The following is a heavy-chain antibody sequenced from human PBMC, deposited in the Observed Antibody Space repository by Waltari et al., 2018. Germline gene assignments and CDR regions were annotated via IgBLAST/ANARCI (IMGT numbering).Heavy chain of an antibody. V-gene: IGHV4-61*02. D-gene: IGHD2-8*01. CDR3: ARKWRNHFDH. CDR1: GGSILSGSYY. J-gene: IGHJ4*02. CDR2: IYATGST. Sequence: QVQLQESGPGLVKPSQTLSLTCTVSGGSILSGSYYWSWIRQPAGKGLDWIGRIYATGSTDYNPSLSSRVTISRDTSTNQFSLKLTSVTAADTAVYYCARKWRNHFDHWGQGILVTVSS.